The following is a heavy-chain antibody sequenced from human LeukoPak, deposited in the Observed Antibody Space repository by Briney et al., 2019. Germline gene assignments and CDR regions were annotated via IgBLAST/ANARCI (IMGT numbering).Heavy chain of an antibody. CDR3: AKRGLRYFDPGAFDI. CDR1: GGTFSSYA. J-gene: IGHJ3*02. CDR2: IIPIFGTA. D-gene: IGHD3-9*01. Sequence: SVKVSCKASGGTFSSYAISWVRQAPGQGLEWMGRIIPIFGTANYAQKFQGRVTITTNESTSTAYMELSSLRSEDTAVYYCAKRGLRYFDPGAFDIWGQGTMVTVSS. V-gene: IGHV1-69*05.